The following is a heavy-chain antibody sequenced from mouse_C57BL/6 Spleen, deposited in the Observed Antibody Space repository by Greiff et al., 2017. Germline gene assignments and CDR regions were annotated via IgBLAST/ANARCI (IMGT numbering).Heavy chain of an antibody. CDR3: AREDYSKEFAY. J-gene: IGHJ3*01. CDR2: INPNNGGT. V-gene: IGHV1-22*01. D-gene: IGHD2-5*01. Sequence: VQLKESGPELVKPGASVKMSCKASGYTFTDYNMHWVKQSHGKSLEWIGYINPNNGGTSYNQKFKGKATLTVNKSSSTAYMELRSLTSEDSAVYYCAREDYSKEFAYWGQGTLVTVSA. CDR1: GYTFTDYN.